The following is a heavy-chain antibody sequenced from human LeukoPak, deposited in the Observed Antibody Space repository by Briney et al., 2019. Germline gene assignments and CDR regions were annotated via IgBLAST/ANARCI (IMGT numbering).Heavy chain of an antibody. CDR1: GFTFGDYA. J-gene: IGHJ4*02. CDR2: IRSKVYGGTT. D-gene: IGHD3-10*01. V-gene: IGHV3-49*04. CDR3: TREPITMVRGLDY. Sequence: GGSLRLSCTASGFTFGDYAMSWVRQAPGEGLEWVGFIRSKVYGGTTEYAASVKGRFTITRDDSKSIAYLQMNSLKTEDTAVYYCTREPITMVRGLDYWGQGTLVTVSS.